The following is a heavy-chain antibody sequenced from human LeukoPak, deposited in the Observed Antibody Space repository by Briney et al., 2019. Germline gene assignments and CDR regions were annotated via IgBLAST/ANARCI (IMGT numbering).Heavy chain of an antibody. Sequence: GGSLRLSCAASGFSVSSNYMSWVRQAPGKGLKWVSVIYSGGSTYYADSVKGRFTISRDNSKNTLYLQMNSLRAEDTAVYYCARVRFLEWLFESDAFDIWGQGTMVTVSS. CDR2: IYSGGST. V-gene: IGHV3-66*01. J-gene: IGHJ3*02. CDR1: GFSVSSNY. CDR3: ARVRFLEWLFESDAFDI. D-gene: IGHD3-3*01.